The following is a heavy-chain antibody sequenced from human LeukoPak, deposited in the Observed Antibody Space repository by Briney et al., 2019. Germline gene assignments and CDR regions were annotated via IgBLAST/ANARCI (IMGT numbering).Heavy chain of an antibody. CDR1: DFSFITYA. CDR2: ISGSGGST. J-gene: IGHJ4*02. V-gene: IGHV3-23*01. CDR3: AKDRGMIVVKDFDY. Sequence: GGSLRLSCAASDFSFITYAMSWVRQAPGKGLEWVSAISGSGGSTYYADSVKGRFTISRDNSKNTLYLQMNSLRAEDTAVYYCAKDRGMIVVKDFDYWGQGTLVTVSS. D-gene: IGHD3-22*01.